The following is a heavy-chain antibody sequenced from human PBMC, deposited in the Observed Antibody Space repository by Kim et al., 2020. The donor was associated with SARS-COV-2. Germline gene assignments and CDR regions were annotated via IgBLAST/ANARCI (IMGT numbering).Heavy chain of an antibody. V-gene: IGHV4-39*01. Sequence: SETLSLTCTVSGGSISSSSYYWGWIRQPPGKGLEWIGSIYYSGSTYYNPSLKSRVTISVDTSKNQFSLKLSSVTAADTAVYYCARHPLTGYFLNYYFDYWGQGTLVTVSS. J-gene: IGHJ4*02. CDR1: GGSISSSSYY. CDR3: ARHPLTGYFLNYYFDY. D-gene: IGHD3-9*01. CDR2: IYYSGST.